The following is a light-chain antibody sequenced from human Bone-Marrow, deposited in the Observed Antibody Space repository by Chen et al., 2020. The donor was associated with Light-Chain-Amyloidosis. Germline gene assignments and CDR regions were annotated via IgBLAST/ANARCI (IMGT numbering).Light chain of an antibody. CDR2: DDT. J-gene: IGLJ2*01. CDR3: QSADSRGTYEVI. Sequence: SYVLTQPPSVSVAPGQTASITCGGNNIGRYSVHWYQQKPGQAPALVVCDDTDRPSGIPERFSGSSSGTTATLTISGVQAEDEADYHCQSADSRGTYEVIFGGGTKLTVL. CDR1: NIGRYS. V-gene: IGLV3-21*02.